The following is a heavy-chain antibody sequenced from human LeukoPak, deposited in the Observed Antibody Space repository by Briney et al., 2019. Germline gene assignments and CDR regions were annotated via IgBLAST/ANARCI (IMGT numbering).Heavy chain of an antibody. Sequence: GASVKVSCKASGYTFTSYDINWVRQATGQGLEWMGWMNPNSGNTGYAQKFQGRVTITRNTSISTAYMELRSLRSDDTAVYYCARAVLRFLEWLLYPNYYYYMDVWGKGTTVTVSS. CDR3: ARAVLRFLEWLLYPNYYYYMDV. CDR1: GYTFTSYD. J-gene: IGHJ6*03. CDR2: MNPNSGNT. V-gene: IGHV1-8*03. D-gene: IGHD3-3*01.